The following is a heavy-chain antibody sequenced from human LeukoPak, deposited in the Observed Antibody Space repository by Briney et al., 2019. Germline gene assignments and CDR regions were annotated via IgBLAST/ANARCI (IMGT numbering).Heavy chain of an antibody. V-gene: IGHV1-8*02. CDR2: MNPNSGNT. J-gene: IGHJ5*02. CDR1: GYTFTSYG. D-gene: IGHD3-3*01. CDR3: ARLLDFWSGYYITP. Sequence: GASVKVSCKASGYTFTSYGISWVRQATGQGLEWMGWMNPNSGNTGYAQKFQGRVTMTRNTSISTAYMELSSLRSEDTAVYYCARLLDFWSGYYITPWGQGTLVTVSS.